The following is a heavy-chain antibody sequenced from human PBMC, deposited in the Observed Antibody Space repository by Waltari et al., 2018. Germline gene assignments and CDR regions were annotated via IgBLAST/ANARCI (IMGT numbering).Heavy chain of an antibody. CDR1: GFSLTTTGVG. D-gene: IGHD2-2*01. CDR2: IYHSGST. J-gene: IGHJ6*03. V-gene: IGHV4-39*07. CDR3: ARGESGSIVVVPAAIFRPTYMDV. Sequence: KESGPTLVRPTQTLTLTCTFSGFSLTTTGVGVTWIRQPPGKGLEWIGSIYHSGSTYYNPSLKSRVTISVDTSKNQFSLKLSSVTAADTAVYYCARGESGSIVVVPAAIFRPTYMDVWGKGTTVTVSS.